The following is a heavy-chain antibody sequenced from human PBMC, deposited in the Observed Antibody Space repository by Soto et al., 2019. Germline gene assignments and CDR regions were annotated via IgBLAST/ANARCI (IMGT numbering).Heavy chain of an antibody. D-gene: IGHD3-10*01. CDR1: GFTFSSYG. V-gene: IGHV3-30*18. Sequence: QVQLVGSGGGVVQPGRSLRLSCAASGFTFSSYGMHWVRQAPGKGLEWVAVISYDGSNKYYADSVKGRFTISRDNSKNTLYLQMNSLRAEDTAVYYCAKDSKARLLWFGVRYYYGMDVWGQGTTVTVSS. CDR2: ISYDGSNK. CDR3: AKDSKARLLWFGVRYYYGMDV. J-gene: IGHJ6*02.